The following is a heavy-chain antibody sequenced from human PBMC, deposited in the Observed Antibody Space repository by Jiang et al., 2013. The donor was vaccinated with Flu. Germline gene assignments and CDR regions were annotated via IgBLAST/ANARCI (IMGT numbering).Heavy chain of an antibody. CDR1: GFTVSRNY. D-gene: IGHD3-16*01. V-gene: IGHV3-66*01. CDR3: ARRLRLGELFFYGMDV. CDR2: IYSGGNT. J-gene: IGHJ6*04. Sequence: AASGFTVSRNYMNWVRPGSREGGWSGSSVIYSGGNTYYTDSVKGRFSISRDNSKNTLYLQMNSLRAEDTAVYYCARRLRLGELFFYGMDVWGKGTTVTVSS.